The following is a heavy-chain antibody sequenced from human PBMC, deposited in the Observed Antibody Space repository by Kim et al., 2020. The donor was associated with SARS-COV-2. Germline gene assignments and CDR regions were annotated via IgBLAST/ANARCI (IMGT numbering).Heavy chain of an antibody. CDR1: GGSISSGSYY. D-gene: IGHD6-13*01. CDR2: IYTSGRT. J-gene: IGHJ6*02. Sequence: SETLSLTCTVSGGSISSGSYYWSWIRQPAGKGLEWIGRIYTSGRTNYNPSLKSRVTISVDTSKNQFSLKLSSVTAADTAVYYCARDRGSSGYALYHYYYGMDVWGQGTTVTVSS. CDR3: ARDRGSSGYALYHYYYGMDV. V-gene: IGHV4-61*02.